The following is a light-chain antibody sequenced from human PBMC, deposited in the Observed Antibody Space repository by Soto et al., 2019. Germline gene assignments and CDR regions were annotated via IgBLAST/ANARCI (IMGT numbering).Light chain of an antibody. Sequence: QSVLTQPPSVSGAPGQRVTISCTGSSSNVGAGYDVHWYQQLPGTAPKVLIYRNSNRPSGVPDRFSGSKSGTSASLAITGLQAEDEADYYCQSYDSSLSGDVFGTGTKLTVL. J-gene: IGLJ1*01. CDR2: RNS. V-gene: IGLV1-40*01. CDR3: QSYDSSLSGDV. CDR1: SSNVGAGYD.